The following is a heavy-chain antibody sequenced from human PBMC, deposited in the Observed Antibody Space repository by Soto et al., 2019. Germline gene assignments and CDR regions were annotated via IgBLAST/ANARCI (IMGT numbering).Heavy chain of an antibody. CDR3: AKDKEVARSGFYYYYYGMDV. CDR1: GFTFSSYA. J-gene: IGHJ6*02. CDR2: ISGSGGST. D-gene: IGHD2-15*01. V-gene: IGHV3-23*01. Sequence: RLSCAASGFTFSSYAMSWVRQAPGKGLEWVSAISGSGGSTYYADPVKGRFTISRDNSKNTLYLQMNSLRAEDTAVYYCAKDKEVARSGFYYYYYGMDVWGQGTTVTVSS.